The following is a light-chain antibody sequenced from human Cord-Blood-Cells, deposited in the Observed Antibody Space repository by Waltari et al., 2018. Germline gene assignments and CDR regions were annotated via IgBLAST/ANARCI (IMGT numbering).Light chain of an antibody. Sequence: DIQMTQSPSSLSASVGDRVTITCRASQSISSYLNWYQQKPGKAPKLLIYAASSLQSGVPSRFSGSASGTDFTLIISSLQPEDFATYYCQQSYSTPWTFGQGTKVEIK. CDR2: AAS. CDR3: QQSYSTPWT. J-gene: IGKJ1*01. CDR1: QSISSY. V-gene: IGKV1-39*01.